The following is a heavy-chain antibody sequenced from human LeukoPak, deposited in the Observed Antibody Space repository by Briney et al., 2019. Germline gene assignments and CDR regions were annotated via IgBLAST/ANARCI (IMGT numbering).Heavy chain of an antibody. Sequence: ASVKVPCKASGYTFTSYYMHWVRQAPGQGLEWMGIINPSGGSTSYAQKFQGRVTMTRDTSTSTVYMELSSLRSEDTAVYYCSLTVAESSVDYWGQGTLVTVSS. D-gene: IGHD6-19*01. J-gene: IGHJ4*02. V-gene: IGHV1-46*03. CDR1: GYTFTSYY. CDR2: INPSGGST. CDR3: SLTVAESSVDY.